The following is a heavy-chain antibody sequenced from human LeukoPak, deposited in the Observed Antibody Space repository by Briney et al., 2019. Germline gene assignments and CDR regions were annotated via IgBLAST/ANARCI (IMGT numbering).Heavy chain of an antibody. Sequence: SETLSLTCTVSGGSISSSSYYWGWLRQPPGKGLEWIGSIYYSGSTYYNPSLKSRVTISVDTSKKQFCLKLSSVTAANTAVYYCARVWLYYDLSNWFDPWGQGTLVTVSS. CDR2: IYYSGST. CDR1: GGSISSSSYY. J-gene: IGHJ5*02. CDR3: ARVWLYYDLSNWFDP. V-gene: IGHV4-39*07. D-gene: IGHD3-3*01.